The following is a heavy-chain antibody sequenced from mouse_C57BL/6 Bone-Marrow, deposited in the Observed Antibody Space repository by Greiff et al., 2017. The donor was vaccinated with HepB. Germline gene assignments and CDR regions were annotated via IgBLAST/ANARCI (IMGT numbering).Heavy chain of an antibody. CDR3: ARGGTWFAY. Sequence: QVQLQQSGPELVKPGASVKISCKASGYAFSSSWMNWVKQRPGKGLEWIGRIYPGDGDTNYNGKFKGKATLTADKSSSTAYMPLSSLTSEDSAVYFCARGGTWFAYWGQGTLVTVSA. J-gene: IGHJ3*01. CDR2: IYPGDGDT. CDR1: GYAFSSSW. V-gene: IGHV1-82*01.